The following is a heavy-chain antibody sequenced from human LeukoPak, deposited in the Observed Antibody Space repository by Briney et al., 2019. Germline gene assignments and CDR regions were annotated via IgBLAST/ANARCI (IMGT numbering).Heavy chain of an antibody. CDR3: ANLEGLSLSGMDV. D-gene: IGHD3-16*01. CDR1: GFTFSSYW. J-gene: IGHJ6*02. V-gene: IGHV3-7*01. CDR2: IKQDGSEK. Sequence: GGSLRLSCAASGFTFSSYWMSWVRQAPGKGLGWVANIKQDGSEKYYVDSVKGRFTISRDNAKNSLYLQMDSLRAEDTAVYYCANLEGLSLSGMDVWGQGTTVTVSS.